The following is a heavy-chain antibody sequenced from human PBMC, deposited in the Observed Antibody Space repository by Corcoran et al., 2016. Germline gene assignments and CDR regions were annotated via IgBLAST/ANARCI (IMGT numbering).Heavy chain of an antibody. Sequence: QVQLVESGGGVVQPGRSLRLSCAASGFTFSSYGMHWVRQAPGKGLEWVAVIWYDGSNKYYADSVKGRFTISRDNSKNTLYLQMNSRRAEDTAVYYCARQQDPYGDYKAWYFDLWGRGTLVTVSS. CDR1: GFTFSSYG. J-gene: IGHJ2*01. V-gene: IGHV3-33*01. D-gene: IGHD4-17*01. CDR2: IWYDGSNK. CDR3: ARQQDPYGDYKAWYFDL.